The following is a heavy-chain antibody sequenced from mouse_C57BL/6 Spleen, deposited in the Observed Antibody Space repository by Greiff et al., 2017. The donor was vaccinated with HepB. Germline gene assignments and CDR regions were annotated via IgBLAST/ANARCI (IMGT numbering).Heavy chain of an antibody. CDR1: GYTFTSYW. Sequence: VQLQQPGAELVKPGASVKLSCKASGYTFTSYWMHWVKQRPGQGLEWIGMIHPNSGSTNYNEKFKSKATLTVDKSSSTAYMQLSSLTSEDSAVYYCARSSTMITTGWYYFDYWGQGTTLTVSS. CDR2: IHPNSGST. CDR3: ARSSTMITTGWYYFDY. D-gene: IGHD2-4*01. V-gene: IGHV1-64*01. J-gene: IGHJ2*01.